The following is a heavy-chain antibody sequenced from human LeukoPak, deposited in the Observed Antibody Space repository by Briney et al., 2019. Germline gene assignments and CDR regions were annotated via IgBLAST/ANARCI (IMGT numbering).Heavy chain of an antibody. J-gene: IGHJ4*02. CDR2: INPNSGGT. D-gene: IGHD2-21*02. V-gene: IGHV1-2*02. CDR1: GYTFTGYY. Sequence: VASVKVSCKASGYTFTGYYMHWVRQAPGQGLEWMGWINPNSGGTNYAQKFQGRVTMTRDTSISTAYMELSRLRSDDTAIYYCARSYCGGDCYWTIDYWGQGTLVTVSS. CDR3: ARSYCGGDCYWTIDY.